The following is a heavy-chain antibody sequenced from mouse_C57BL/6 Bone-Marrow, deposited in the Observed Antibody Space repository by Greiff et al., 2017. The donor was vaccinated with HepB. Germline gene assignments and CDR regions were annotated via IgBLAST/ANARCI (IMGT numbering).Heavy chain of an antibody. CDR1: GYTFTSYW. Sequence: VQLQQPGAELVKPGASVKLSCKASGYTFTSYWIHWVKQRPGQGLEWIGMIHPNSGSTNYNEKFKSKATLTVDKSSSTAYMQLSSLTSEDSAVYYCARERLGRFAYWGQGTLVTVSA. J-gene: IGHJ3*01. CDR2: IHPNSGST. V-gene: IGHV1-64*01. CDR3: ARERLGRFAY. D-gene: IGHD4-1*01.